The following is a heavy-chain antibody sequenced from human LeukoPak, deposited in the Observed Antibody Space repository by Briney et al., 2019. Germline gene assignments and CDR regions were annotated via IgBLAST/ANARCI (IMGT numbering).Heavy chain of an antibody. J-gene: IGHJ4*02. Sequence: GCSLRLSCAASGFTFSSYGMHLVRQAPGKGLEWVAVIWYDGSNKYYADSVKGRFTISRDNSKNTLHLQMNSLRAEDTAVYYCARELNYYDSSGYLDYWGQGTLVTVSS. V-gene: IGHV3-33*01. CDR2: IWYDGSNK. D-gene: IGHD3-22*01. CDR3: ARELNYYDSSGYLDY. CDR1: GFTFSSYG.